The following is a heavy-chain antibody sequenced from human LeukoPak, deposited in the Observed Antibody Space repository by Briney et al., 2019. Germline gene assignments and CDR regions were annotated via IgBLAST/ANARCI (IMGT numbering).Heavy chain of an antibody. CDR3: ARARYGDYLYYYYYYYMDV. CDR1: GFTFSDYY. D-gene: IGHD4-17*01. Sequence: GGSLRLSCAASGFTFSDYYMSWIRQAPGKGLEWVSYISSSGSTIYYADSVKGRFTISRDNAKNSLYLQMNSLRAEDTAVYYCARARYGDYLYYYYYYYMDVWGKGTTVTVSS. V-gene: IGHV3-11*04. J-gene: IGHJ6*03. CDR2: ISSSGSTI.